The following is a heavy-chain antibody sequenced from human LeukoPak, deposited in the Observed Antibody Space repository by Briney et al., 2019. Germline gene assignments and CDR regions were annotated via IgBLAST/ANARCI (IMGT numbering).Heavy chain of an antibody. V-gene: IGHV1-2*06. Sequence: ASVKVSCKASGYTFTGYYMHWVRQAPGQGPEWMGRINPNSGGTNYAQKFQGRVTMTRDTSISTAYMELSRLRSDDTAVYYCARDLQDSSGYYSAVFDAFDIWGQGTMVTVS. CDR3: ARDLQDSSGYYSAVFDAFDI. CDR1: GYTFTGYY. J-gene: IGHJ3*02. D-gene: IGHD3-22*01. CDR2: INPNSGGT.